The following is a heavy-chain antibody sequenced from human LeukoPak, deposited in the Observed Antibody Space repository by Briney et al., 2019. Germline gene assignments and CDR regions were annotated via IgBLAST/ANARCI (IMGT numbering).Heavy chain of an antibody. J-gene: IGHJ3*02. CDR3: ARETPACGGDCSAFDI. D-gene: IGHD2-21*02. CDR1: GFTFSSYA. Sequence: GGSLRLSCAASGFTFSSYAMHWVRQAPGKGLEWVAVISYDGSNKYYADSVKGRFTISRDNSKNTLYLQMNSLRAEDTAVYYCARETPACGGDCSAFDIWGQGAMVTVSS. CDR2: ISYDGSNK. V-gene: IGHV3-30*04.